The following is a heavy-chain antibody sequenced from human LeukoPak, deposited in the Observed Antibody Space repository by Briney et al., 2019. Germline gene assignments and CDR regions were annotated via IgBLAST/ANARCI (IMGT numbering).Heavy chain of an antibody. D-gene: IGHD4-11*01. V-gene: IGHV3-21*01. CDR1: GFSVSSNY. J-gene: IGHJ4*02. Sequence: GGSLRLSCAASGFSVSSNYMSWVRQAPGKGLEWVSSISSSSTYIYYADSVKGRFTISRDNAKKSLYLQMNSLRAEDTAVYYCARENDYSSHLLDYWGQGTLVTVSS. CDR3: ARENDYSSHLLDY. CDR2: ISSSSTYI.